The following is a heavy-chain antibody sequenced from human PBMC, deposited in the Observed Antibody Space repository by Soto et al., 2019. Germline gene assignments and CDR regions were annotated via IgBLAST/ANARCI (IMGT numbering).Heavy chain of an antibody. CDR2: ISAYNGNT. J-gene: IGHJ5*02. V-gene: IGHV1-18*01. D-gene: IGHD2-2*01. Sequence: GASVKVSCKASGYTFTSYGISWVRQAPGQGLEWMGWISAYNGNTNYAQKLQGRVTMTTDTSTSTAYMELRSLRSDDTAVYYCARGWNCSNTRCQNCFDPWGQGTLVTVSS. CDR1: GYTFTSYG. CDR3: ARGWNCSNTRCQNCFDP.